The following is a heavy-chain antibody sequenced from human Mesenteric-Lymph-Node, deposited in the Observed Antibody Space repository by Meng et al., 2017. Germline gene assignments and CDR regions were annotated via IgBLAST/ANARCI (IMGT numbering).Heavy chain of an antibody. D-gene: IGHD2-15*01. V-gene: IGHV5-51*01. CDR3: ARGSGAATFDY. Sequence: GGSLRLSCKGSGYSFTSYWIGWVRQMPGKGLEWMGIIYPGDSDTRYSPSFQGQITISADNSISTAYLQWSSLKASDTAMYYCARGSGAATFDYWGQGTLVTVSS. CDR1: GYSFTSYW. CDR2: IYPGDSDT. J-gene: IGHJ4*02.